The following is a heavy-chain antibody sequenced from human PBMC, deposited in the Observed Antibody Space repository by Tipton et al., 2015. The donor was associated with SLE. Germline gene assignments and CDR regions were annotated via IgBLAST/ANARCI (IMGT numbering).Heavy chain of an antibody. J-gene: IGHJ4*02. CDR2: TGIKAYGGTT. V-gene: IGHV3-49*04. CDR1: GFTFTTYW. CDR3: TRGTYYFDC. Sequence: QLVQSGGGLTQPGGSLRLSCAASGFTFTTYWMHWVRQAPGKGLEWVGFTGIKAYGGTTEYAASVQGRFTLSRDDSKSVAYLQMDSLKTEDTAVYYCTRGTYYFDCWGQGALVTVSS.